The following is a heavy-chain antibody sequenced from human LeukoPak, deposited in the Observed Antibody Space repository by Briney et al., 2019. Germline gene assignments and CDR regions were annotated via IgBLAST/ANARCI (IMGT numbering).Heavy chain of an antibody. J-gene: IGHJ4*02. CDR1: GFTFDYYT. CDR2: ISWDGGST. V-gene: IGHV3-43*01. Sequence: GSLRLSCAASGFTFDYYTMHWVRQAPGKGLEWVSLISWDGGSTYYADSVKGRFTISRDNSKNSLYLQMNSLRTEDTALYYCAKDMGTAKATRACDYWGQGTLVTVSS. CDR3: AKDMGTAKATRACDY. D-gene: IGHD5-18*01.